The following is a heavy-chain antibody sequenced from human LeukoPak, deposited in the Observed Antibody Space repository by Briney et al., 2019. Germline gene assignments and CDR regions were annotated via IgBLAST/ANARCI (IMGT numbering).Heavy chain of an antibody. J-gene: IGHJ4*02. D-gene: IGHD5-18*01. V-gene: IGHV1-69*05. CDR1: GGTFSSYA. CDR2: IIPIFGTA. CDR3: AVTKSGYSYGSPSYYFDY. Sequence: SSVKVFCKASGGTFSSYAISWLRQAPEQGLEWMGGIIPIFGTANYAQKFQGRVTITTDESTSTAYMELSSLRSEDTAVYYCAVTKSGYSYGSPSYYFDYWGQGTLVTVSS.